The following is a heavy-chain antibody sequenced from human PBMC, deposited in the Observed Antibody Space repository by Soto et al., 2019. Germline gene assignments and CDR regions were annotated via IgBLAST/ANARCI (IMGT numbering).Heavy chain of an antibody. D-gene: IGHD4-17*01. CDR1: GFTFSSYG. Sequence: GGSLRLSCAASGFTFSSYGMHWVRQAPGKGLEWVAVVWYDGSNKYYADSVKGRFTISRDNSKNTLYLQMNSLRAEDTAVYYCARDVADYGDYLFSRGNWFDPWGQGTLVTVSS. V-gene: IGHV3-33*01. CDR2: VWYDGSNK. J-gene: IGHJ5*02. CDR3: ARDVADYGDYLFSRGNWFDP.